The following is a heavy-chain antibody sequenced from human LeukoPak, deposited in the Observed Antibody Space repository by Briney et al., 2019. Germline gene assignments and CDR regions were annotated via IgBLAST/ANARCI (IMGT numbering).Heavy chain of an antibody. D-gene: IGHD4-17*01. CDR1: GGSFSGYY. Sequence: SETLSLTCAVYGGSFSGYYWSWIRQPPGKGLEWIGEINQSGSTNYNPSLKSRVTISVDTSKNQFSLKLSSVTAADTAVYYCARGHKTTVTNFDYWGQGTLVTVSS. CDR3: ARGHKTTVTNFDY. V-gene: IGHV4-34*01. CDR2: INQSGST. J-gene: IGHJ4*02.